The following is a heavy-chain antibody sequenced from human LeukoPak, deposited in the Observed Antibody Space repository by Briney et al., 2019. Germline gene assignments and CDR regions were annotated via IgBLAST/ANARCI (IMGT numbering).Heavy chain of an antibody. CDR2: IYYSGST. J-gene: IGHJ5*02. CDR1: GGSISSSSYY. CDR3: ARTYYDFWSGYWQYNWFDP. V-gene: IGHV4-39*07. D-gene: IGHD3-3*01. Sequence: TSETLSLTCTVSGGSISSSSYYWGWIRQPPGKGLEWIGSIYYSGSTYYNPSLRSRVTISVDTSKNQFSLKLSSVTTADTAVYCCARTYYDFWSGYWQYNWFDPWGQGTLVTVSS.